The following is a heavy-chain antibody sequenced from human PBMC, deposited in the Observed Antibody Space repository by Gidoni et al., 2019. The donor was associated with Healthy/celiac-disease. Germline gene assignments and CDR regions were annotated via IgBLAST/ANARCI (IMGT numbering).Heavy chain of an antibody. Sequence: EVQLLESGGGLVQPGGSRRLSCAASGFTFSSYAMSWVRQAPGKGLEWVSAISGSGGSTYYADSVKGRFTISRDNSKNTLYLQMNSLRAEDTAVYYCAKDSQDYVWGTIDYWGQGTLVTVSS. CDR1: GFTFSSYA. CDR2: ISGSGGST. D-gene: IGHD3-16*01. V-gene: IGHV3-23*01. J-gene: IGHJ4*02. CDR3: AKDSQDYVWGTIDY.